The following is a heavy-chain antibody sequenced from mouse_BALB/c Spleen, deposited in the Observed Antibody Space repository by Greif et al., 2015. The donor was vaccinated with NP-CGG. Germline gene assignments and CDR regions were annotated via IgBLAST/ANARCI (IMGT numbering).Heavy chain of an antibody. V-gene: IGHV5-17*02. J-gene: IGHJ2*01. Sequence: VQLKESGGGLVQPGGSRKLSCAASGFTFSSFGMHWVRQAPEKGLEWVAYISSGSSTIYYAGTVKGRFTISRDNPKNTLFLQMTSLRSEDTAMYYCARLFDYWGQGTTLTVSS. CDR3: ARLFDY. CDR2: ISSGSSTI. CDR1: GFTFSSFG.